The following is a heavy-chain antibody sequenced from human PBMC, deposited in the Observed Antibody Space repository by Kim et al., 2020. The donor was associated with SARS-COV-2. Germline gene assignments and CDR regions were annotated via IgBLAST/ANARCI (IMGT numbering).Heavy chain of an antibody. D-gene: IGHD3-9*01. J-gene: IGHJ3*01. CDR3: PRATHYDIVTGYQSGGAFDH. Sequence: GGSLRLSCTASGLTFSTYAMNWVRQAPGKGLEWVAIISHDGNHYYFADSVKGRFTISRDNSKNTLFLQMNSLRSDDTDVYYCPRATHYDIVTGYQSGGAFDHWGHGTKVTVSS. CDR1: GLTFSTYA. CDR2: ISHDGNHY. V-gene: IGHV3-30*04.